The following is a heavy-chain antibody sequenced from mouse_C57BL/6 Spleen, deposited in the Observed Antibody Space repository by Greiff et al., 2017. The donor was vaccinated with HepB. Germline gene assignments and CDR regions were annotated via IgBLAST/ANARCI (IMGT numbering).Heavy chain of an antibody. J-gene: IGHJ1*03. CDR2: ISGGGGNT. CDR3: ARHADYGHWYFDV. Sequence: EVKLQESGGGLVKPGGSLKLSCAASGFTFSSYTMSWVRQTPEKRLEWVATISGGGGNTYYPDSVKGRFTISRDNAKNTLYLQMSSLRSEDTALYYCARHADYGHWYFDVWGTGTTVTVSS. CDR1: GFTFSSYT. D-gene: IGHD1-1*01. V-gene: IGHV5-9*01.